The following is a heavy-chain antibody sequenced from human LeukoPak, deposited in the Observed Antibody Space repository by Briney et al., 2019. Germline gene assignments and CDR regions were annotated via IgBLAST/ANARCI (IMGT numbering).Heavy chain of an antibody. J-gene: IGHJ5*02. CDR3: ARENVVPAAIVYNWFDP. CDR2: IYTSGST. CDR1: GGSISSYY. V-gene: IGHV4-4*07. D-gene: IGHD2-2*01. Sequence: SETLSLTCTVSGGSISSYYWSWLRQPAGKGLEWIGRIYTSGSTNYNPSLKSRVTMSVDTSKNQFSLKLSSVTAADTAVYYCARENVVPAAIVYNWFDPWGQGTLVTVSS.